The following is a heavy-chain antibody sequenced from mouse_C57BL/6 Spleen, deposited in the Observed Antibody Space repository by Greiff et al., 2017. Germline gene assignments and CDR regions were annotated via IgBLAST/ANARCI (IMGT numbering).Heavy chain of an antibody. CDR1: GFTFSDYG. J-gene: IGHJ1*03. Sequence: EVMLVESGGGLVKPGGSLKLSCAASGFTFSDYGMHWVRQAPEKGLEWVAYISSGSSTIYYADTVKGRFTISRDNAKNTLFLQMTSLRSEDTAMYYCARLLLWYFDVWGTGTTVTVSS. D-gene: IGHD1-1*01. CDR2: ISSGSSTI. CDR3: ARLLLWYFDV. V-gene: IGHV5-17*01.